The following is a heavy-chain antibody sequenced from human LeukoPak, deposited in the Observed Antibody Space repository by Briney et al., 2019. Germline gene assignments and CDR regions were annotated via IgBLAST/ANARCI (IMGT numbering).Heavy chain of an antibody. V-gene: IGHV3-9*01. D-gene: IGHD4-17*01. J-gene: IGHJ4*01. Sequence: PGRSLRLSCAASGFTFEDYAMHWVRQAPGKGLEWVSGITWNSGDIGYADSVKGRFTISRDNSKNSLYLRMNSLRPDDTALYYCAKLTVPSSPDLSYWGHGTQVTVSS. CDR1: GFTFEDYA. CDR3: AKLTVPSSPDLSY. CDR2: ITWNSGDI.